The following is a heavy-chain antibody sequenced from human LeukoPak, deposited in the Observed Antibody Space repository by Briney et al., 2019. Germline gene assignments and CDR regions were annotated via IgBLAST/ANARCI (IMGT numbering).Heavy chain of an antibody. CDR2: IYYSGST. V-gene: IGHV4-59*01. D-gene: IGHD3/OR15-3a*01. J-gene: IGHJ4*02. Sequence: PSETLSLTCTVSGGSIGDYYWQWVRQPPGKGLEWIGYIYYSGSTNYNPSLMSRVTISVDTSKNQFSLRLSSVTAADTAVYYCARRLSFDLYFDYWVQGTLVTVSS. CDR3: ARRLSFDLYFDY. CDR1: GGSIGDYY.